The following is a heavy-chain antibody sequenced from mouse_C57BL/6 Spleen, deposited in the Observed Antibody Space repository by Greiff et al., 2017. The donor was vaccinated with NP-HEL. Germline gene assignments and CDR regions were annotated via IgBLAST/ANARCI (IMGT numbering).Heavy chain of an antibody. CDR1: GFPITSGYY. CDR2: ITHSGET. D-gene: IGHD1-1*02. CDR3: AGDYYGYWYFDV. Sequence: KVEESGPGLVKPSQSLFLTCSITGFPITSGYYWIWIRQSPGKPLEWMGYITHSGETFYNPSLQSPISITRETSKNQFFLQLNSVTTEDTAMYYCAGDYYGYWYFDVWGTGTTVTVSS. J-gene: IGHJ1*03. V-gene: IGHV12-3*01.